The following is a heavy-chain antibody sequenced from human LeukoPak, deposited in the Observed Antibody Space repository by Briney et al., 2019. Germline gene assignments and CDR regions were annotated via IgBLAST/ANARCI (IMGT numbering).Heavy chain of an antibody. J-gene: IGHJ4*02. CDR3: ARWGYSFGTIDY. CDR1: GGSISSYY. D-gene: IGHD5-18*01. Sequence: PSETLSLTCNVSGGSISSYYWSWIRQPPGKGLEWIGYIYYSGSTNYNPSLKSRVTISVDTSKNQFSLKLSSVTAADTAVYYCARWGYSFGTIDYWGQGTLATVSS. V-gene: IGHV4-59*08. CDR2: IYYSGST.